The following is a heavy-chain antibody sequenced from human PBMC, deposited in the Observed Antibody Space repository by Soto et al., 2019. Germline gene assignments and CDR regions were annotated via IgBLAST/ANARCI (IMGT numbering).Heavy chain of an antibody. CDR2: INPSGGST. J-gene: IGHJ6*02. Sequence: GASVKVSCKASGYTFTSYYMHWVRQAHGQGLEWMGIINPSGGSTSYAQKFQGRVTMTRDTSTSTVYMELSSLRSEDTAVYYCARDRCSSTSCYVGWGSRHYGMDVWGQGTTVTVSS. CDR1: GYTFTSYY. CDR3: ARDRCSSTSCYVGWGSRHYGMDV. D-gene: IGHD2-2*01. V-gene: IGHV1-46*01.